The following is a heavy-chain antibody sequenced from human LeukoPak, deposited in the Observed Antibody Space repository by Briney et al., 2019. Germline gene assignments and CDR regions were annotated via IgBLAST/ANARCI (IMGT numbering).Heavy chain of an antibody. D-gene: IGHD6-13*01. CDR3: ARPREYFVAAGSPPEY. Sequence: PGGSLRLSCAAFGFTFSSYAMHWVRQAPGKGLEWVAVISYDGSNKYYADSVKGRFTISRDNSKNTLYLQMNSLRAEDTAVYYCARPREYFVAAGSPPEYWGQGTLVTVSS. CDR1: GFTFSSYA. CDR2: ISYDGSNK. J-gene: IGHJ4*02. V-gene: IGHV3-30-3*01.